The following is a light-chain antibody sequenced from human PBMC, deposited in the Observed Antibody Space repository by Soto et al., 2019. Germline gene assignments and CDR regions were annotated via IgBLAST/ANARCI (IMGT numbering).Light chain of an antibody. CDR2: GVT. Sequence: QSALTQPPSASGSPGQSVTISCTGTSSDVGGYNYVSWYQQHPGKAPKLMIYGVTKRPSGVPDRFSGSKSGNTASLTVSGLQAEDEAYYYCSSYAGSNNYVFGTRTKVTVL. CDR3: SSYAGSNNYV. CDR1: SSDVGGYNY. V-gene: IGLV2-8*01. J-gene: IGLJ1*01.